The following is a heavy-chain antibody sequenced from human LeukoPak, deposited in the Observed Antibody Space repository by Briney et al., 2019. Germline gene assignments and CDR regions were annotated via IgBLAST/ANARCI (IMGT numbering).Heavy chain of an antibody. V-gene: IGHV3-30*04. CDR2: ISYDGSNK. Sequence: GGSLRLSCAASGFTFSSYAMHWVRQAPGKGLEWVAVISYDGSNKYYADSVKGRFTISRDNSKNTLYLQMNSLRAEDTAVYYCARALLRDGYDAFDIWGQGTMVTVSS. D-gene: IGHD5-24*01. CDR3: ARALLRDGYDAFDI. CDR1: GFTFSSYA. J-gene: IGHJ3*02.